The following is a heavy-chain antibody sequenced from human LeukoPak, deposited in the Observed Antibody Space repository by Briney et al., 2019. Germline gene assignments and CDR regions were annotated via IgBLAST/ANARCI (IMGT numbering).Heavy chain of an antibody. CDR1: GGSLSSYY. Sequence: PSETLSLTRTVSGGSLSSYYWSWIPHPPGRGLECIGYISYTGSANYNPSLKRRVSISVDTTKSHFSLRLSSVTAADTAVYYCASRAGYTGSWSAFDYWGQGTLVTVSS. J-gene: IGHJ4*02. V-gene: IGHV4-59*01. D-gene: IGHD2-15*01. CDR3: ASRAGYTGSWSAFDY. CDR2: ISYTGSA.